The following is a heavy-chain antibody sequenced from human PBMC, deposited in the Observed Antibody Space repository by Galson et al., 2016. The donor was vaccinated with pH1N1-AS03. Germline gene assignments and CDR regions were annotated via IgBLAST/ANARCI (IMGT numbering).Heavy chain of an antibody. J-gene: IGHJ1*01. CDR1: GFNFKGYD. CDR3: ANGWSSSGAGD. V-gene: IGHV3-30*18. CDR2: FSHDGTNK. D-gene: IGHD6-13*01. Sequence: SLRLSCAASGFNFKGYDMHWARQTPGKGLEWVALFSHDGTNKYYADSVKGRFIVSRDNSRNTLHLQMNSLRPEDTAVYYCANGWSSSGAGDWGQGTLVTVSS.